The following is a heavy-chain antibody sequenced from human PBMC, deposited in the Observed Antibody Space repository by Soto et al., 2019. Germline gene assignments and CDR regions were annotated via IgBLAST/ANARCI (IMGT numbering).Heavy chain of an antibody. CDR2: IYYSGST. V-gene: IGHV4-59*08. CDR1: GGSLSSYY. CDR3: AKGDYYYYMDV. J-gene: IGHJ6*03. Sequence: TSGTLSLTCTVSGGSLSSYYWSWIRQPPGKGLEWIGYIYYSGSTNYNPSLKSRVTISVDTSKNQFSLKLSSVTAADTAVYYCAKGDYYYYMDVWGKGTTVTVSS.